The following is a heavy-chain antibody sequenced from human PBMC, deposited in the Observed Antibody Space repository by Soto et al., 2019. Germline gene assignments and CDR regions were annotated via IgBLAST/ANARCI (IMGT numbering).Heavy chain of an antibody. CDR3: VKDRVLEGPPITFDI. CDR1: GFTFSSYA. CDR2: ISSNGGST. J-gene: IGHJ3*02. Sequence: GGSLRLSCSASGFTFSSYAMHWVRQAPGKGLEYVSAISSNGGSTYYADSVKGRFTISRDNSKNTLYLQMSSLRAEDTAVYYCVKDRVLEGPPITFDIWGQGTMVTVSS. V-gene: IGHV3-64D*08.